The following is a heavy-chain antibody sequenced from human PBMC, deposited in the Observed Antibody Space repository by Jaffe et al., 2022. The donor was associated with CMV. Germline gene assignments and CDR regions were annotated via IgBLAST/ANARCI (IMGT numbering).Heavy chain of an antibody. J-gene: IGHJ4*02. Sequence: QVQLQESGPGLVKPSQTLSLTCTVSGGSISSGGYYWSWIRQHPGKGLEWIGYIYYSGSTYYNPSLKSRVTISVDTSKNQFSLKLSSVTAADTAVYYCARAGRYYDFWSGYFPIDYWGQGTLVTVSS. D-gene: IGHD3-3*01. CDR2: IYYSGST. V-gene: IGHV4-31*03. CDR1: GGSISSGGYY. CDR3: ARAGRYYDFWSGYFPIDY.